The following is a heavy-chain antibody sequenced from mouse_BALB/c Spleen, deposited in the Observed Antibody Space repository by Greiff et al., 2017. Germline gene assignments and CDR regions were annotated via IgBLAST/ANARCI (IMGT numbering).Heavy chain of an antibody. D-gene: IGHD1-1*01. CDR2: INPSTGYT. J-gene: IGHJ3*01. Sequence: QVQLQQSGAELAKPGASVKMSCKASGYTFTSYWMHWVKQRPGQGLEWIGYINPSTGYTEYNQKFKDKATLTADKSSSTAYMQLSSLTSEDSAVYYCATLLRYSPWFAYWGQGTLVTVSA. CDR3: ATLLRYSPWFAY. CDR1: GYTFTSYW. V-gene: IGHV1-7*01.